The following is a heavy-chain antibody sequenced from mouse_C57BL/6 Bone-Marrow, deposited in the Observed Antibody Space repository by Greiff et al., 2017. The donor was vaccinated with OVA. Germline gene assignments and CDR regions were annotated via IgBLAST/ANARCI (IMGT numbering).Heavy chain of an antibody. Sequence: VQLQQPGAELVKPGASVKLSCKASGYTFTSYWMQWVKQRPGQGLEWIGEIDPSDSYTNYNQKFKGKATLTVATSSSTAYMQLNSLTSEDSAVYYCASAVFAYWGQGTLVTVSA. CDR2: IDPSDSYT. J-gene: IGHJ3*01. CDR1: GYTFTSYW. V-gene: IGHV1-50*01. CDR3: ASAVFAY.